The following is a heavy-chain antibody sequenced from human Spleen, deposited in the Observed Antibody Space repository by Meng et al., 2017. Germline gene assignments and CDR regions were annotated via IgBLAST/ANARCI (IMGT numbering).Heavy chain of an antibody. D-gene: IGHD3-22*01. CDR3: ARAGYDYDSSAYYRLGY. CDR1: GFTLDDYG. Sequence: GGSLRLSCAASGFTLDDYGMSWIRQAPGKGLEWVSSISSGGSTISYADSVKGRFTISRDNAKNSLYLHMNSLRAEDTAVYYCARAGYDYDSSAYYRLGYWGQGTLVTVSS. J-gene: IGHJ4*02. CDR2: ISSGGSTI. V-gene: IGHV3-11*01.